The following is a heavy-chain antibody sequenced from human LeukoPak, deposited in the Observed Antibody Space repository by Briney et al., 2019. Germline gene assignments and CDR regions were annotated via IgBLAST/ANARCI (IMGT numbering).Heavy chain of an antibody. D-gene: IGHD3-3*01. Sequence: GGSLRLSCAASGCTFSGYNMNWVRQAPGKGLEWVSYISDSSTTIYYADSVKGRFTISRDNAKNSLYLQMNILRAEDTDVYYRARDRGGAYDFWSGYYTGYFDYWGQGTLVPVSS. V-gene: IGHV3-48*01. CDR1: GCTFSGYN. CDR2: ISDSSTTI. CDR3: ARDRGGAYDFWSGYYTGYFDY. J-gene: IGHJ4*02.